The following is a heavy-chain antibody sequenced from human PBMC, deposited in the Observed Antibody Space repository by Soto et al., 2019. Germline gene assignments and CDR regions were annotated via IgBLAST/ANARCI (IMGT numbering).Heavy chain of an antibody. V-gene: IGHV3-7*05. J-gene: IGHJ5*02. CDR3: ARDIRYYGSGSYYNH. D-gene: IGHD3-10*01. CDR2: IKQAGSEK. CDR1: GFTFSSYW. Sequence: EVQLVESGGGLVQPGGSLRLSCAASGFTFSSYWMSWVRQAPGKGLEWVANIKQAGSEKYYVDSVKGRFTISRDNAMNSLYLQMTSLKAEDTAVDYCARDIRYYGSGSYYNHWGQGTLVTVSS.